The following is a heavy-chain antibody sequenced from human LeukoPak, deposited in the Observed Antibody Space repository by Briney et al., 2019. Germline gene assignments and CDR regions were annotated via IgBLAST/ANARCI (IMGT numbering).Heavy chain of an antibody. J-gene: IGHJ3*02. CDR3: ARIFYGDYTRDDAFDI. Sequence: ASVKVSCKASGGTFSSYAISWVRQAPGQGLGWMGRIIPILGIANYAQKFQGRVTITADKSTSTAYMELSSLRSEDTAVYYCARIFYGDYTRDDAFDIWGQGTMVTVSS. CDR1: GGTFSSYA. CDR2: IIPILGIA. V-gene: IGHV1-69*04. D-gene: IGHD4-17*01.